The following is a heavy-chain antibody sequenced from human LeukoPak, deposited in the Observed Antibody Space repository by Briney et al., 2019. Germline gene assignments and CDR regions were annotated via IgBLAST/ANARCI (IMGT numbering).Heavy chain of an antibody. CDR3: AREAAAVGVDY. CDR1: GFTFSSYS. Sequence: GGSLRLTCAASGFTFSSYSMNWVRQAPGKGLEWVSSISSSSSYIYYADSVKGRFTISRDNAKNSLYLQMNSLRAEDTAVYYCAREAAAVGVDYWGQGTLVTVSS. J-gene: IGHJ4*02. CDR2: ISSSSSYI. V-gene: IGHV3-21*01. D-gene: IGHD6-13*01.